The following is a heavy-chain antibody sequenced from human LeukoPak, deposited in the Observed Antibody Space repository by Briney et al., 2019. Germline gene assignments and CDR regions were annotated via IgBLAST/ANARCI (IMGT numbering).Heavy chain of an antibody. D-gene: IGHD1-26*01. J-gene: IGHJ4*02. CDR2: IEFSGNT. CDR1: GASINIRAYS. V-gene: IGHV4-39*01. CDR3: ARLDGWGLHFDS. Sequence: PAETLSLTCSVSGASINIRAYSWGWLRQSPEKGLEWIVSIEFSGNTYYNPAVQSRVAISLDTSSNQLSLNLTSVTAADTAAYFCARLDGWGLHFDSWGQGTLVVVPS.